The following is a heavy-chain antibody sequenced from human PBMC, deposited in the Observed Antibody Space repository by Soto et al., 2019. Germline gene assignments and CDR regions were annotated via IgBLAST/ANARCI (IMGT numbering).Heavy chain of an antibody. V-gene: IGHV3-23*01. D-gene: IGHD6-13*01. CDR3: ARGFSAGKGSPPGF. CDR2: ISGSGGST. CDR1: GFTFSSFA. Sequence: GGSLRLSCAASGFTFSSFAMSWVRQAPGKGLDWVSAISGSGGSTYSADSVKGRFTISRDNSKNTLYLQMSSLRAEDTAVYYCARGFSAGKGSPPGFWGQGSLVTVSS. J-gene: IGHJ4*02.